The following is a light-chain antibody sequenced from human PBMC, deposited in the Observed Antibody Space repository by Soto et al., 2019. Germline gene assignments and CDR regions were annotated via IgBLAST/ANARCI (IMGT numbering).Light chain of an antibody. CDR3: QQRSNWPPSIT. CDR2: EAS. J-gene: IGKJ5*01. V-gene: IGKV3-11*01. Sequence: EIVLTQSPVTLSLSPGERATLSCRASQSVSSYLVWYQQKPGQAPRLLIYEASNRATGIPARFSGSGSGTDFTLTISSLEPEDFAVYYCQQRSNWPPSITFGQGTRLEI. CDR1: QSVSSY.